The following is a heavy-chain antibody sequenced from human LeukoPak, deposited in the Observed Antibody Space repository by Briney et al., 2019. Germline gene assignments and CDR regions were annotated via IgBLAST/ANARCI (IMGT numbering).Heavy chain of an antibody. J-gene: IGHJ4*02. D-gene: IGHD3-16*01. Sequence: ALVKVSCKASGYTFTGYYMHWVRQAPGQGLEWMGWINPNSGGTNYAQKFQGRVTMTRDTSISTAYMELSRLRSDDTAVYYCARARYYDYVWGSSAIDYWGQGTLVTVSS. CDR2: INPNSGGT. V-gene: IGHV1-2*02. CDR1: GYTFTGYY. CDR3: ARARYYDYVWGSSAIDY.